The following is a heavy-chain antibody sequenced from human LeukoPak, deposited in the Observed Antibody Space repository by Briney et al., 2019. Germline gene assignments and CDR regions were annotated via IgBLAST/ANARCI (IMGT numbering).Heavy chain of an antibody. CDR2: IRGDGGST. CDR3: AKDKLRLGESIFDY. J-gene: IGHJ4*02. D-gene: IGHD3-16*01. Sequence: GGSLRLSCAASGFTFDDYGMHWVRQAPGKGLEWVSLIRGDGGSTYYADSVKGRFTISRDNSKNSLYLQMNSLRTEDTALYYCAKDKLRLGESIFDYWGQGTLVTVSS. V-gene: IGHV3-43*02. CDR1: GFTFDDYG.